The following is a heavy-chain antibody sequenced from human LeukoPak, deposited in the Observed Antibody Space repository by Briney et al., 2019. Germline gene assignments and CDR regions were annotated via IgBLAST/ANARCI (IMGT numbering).Heavy chain of an antibody. D-gene: IGHD6-13*01. V-gene: IGHV3-30*03. J-gene: IGHJ6*02. CDR3: ARDPTVAAAGYYGMDV. CDR2: ISYDGSNK. CDR1: GFTFWSYG. Sequence: GGSLRLSCAASGFTFWSYGMHWVRQAPGKGLEWVAVISYDGSNKYYADSVKGRFTISRDNSKNTLYLQMNSLRAEDTAVYYCARDPTVAAAGYYGMDVWGQGTTVTVSS.